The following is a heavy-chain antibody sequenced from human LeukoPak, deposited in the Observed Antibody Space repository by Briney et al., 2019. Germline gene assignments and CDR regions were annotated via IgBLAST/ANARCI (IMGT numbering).Heavy chain of an antibody. Sequence: TGGSLRLSCAASGFTFSSYEMNWVRQAPGKGLEWVSYISSSGSPIYYADSVKGRFTISRDNAKNSLYLQMNSLRAEDTAVYYCARVRGYDILTSYLTGRWGGYFDYWGQGTLVTVSS. CDR3: ARVRGYDILTSYLTGRWGGYFDY. D-gene: IGHD3-9*01. CDR2: ISSSGSPI. J-gene: IGHJ4*02. V-gene: IGHV3-48*03. CDR1: GFTFSSYE.